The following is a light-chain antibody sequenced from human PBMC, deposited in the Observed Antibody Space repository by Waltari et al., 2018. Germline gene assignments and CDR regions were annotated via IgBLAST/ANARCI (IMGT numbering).Light chain of an antibody. CDR1: SSDVGGHNY. CDR2: DVN. CDR3: LSYTSASTSYV. Sequence: QSALTQPASVSGSPGQSITISCTGTSSDVGGHNYVSWYQQHPGKVPRLVIFDVNKRPSGVSKRFSGSKSGNTASLTISGFQAEDEADYYCLSYTSASTSYVFGTGTKVTVL. J-gene: IGLJ1*01. V-gene: IGLV2-14*03.